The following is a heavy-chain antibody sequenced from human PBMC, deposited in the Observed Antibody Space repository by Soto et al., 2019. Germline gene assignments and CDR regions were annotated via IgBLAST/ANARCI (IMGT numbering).Heavy chain of an antibody. J-gene: IGHJ5*02. D-gene: IGHD2-2*01. Sequence: EPLSLTSTLSGGSIRSTPYYWAWILHTQGTGLERIGSIYYTGRTYYNPSLKGRVTIDLDTSKNQFSLKLSSVTAADTAVYYCARHMIKGWDVLVPAAQNGFDPWRQGNLVTGSS. CDR1: GGSIRSTPYY. V-gene: IGHV4-39*01. CDR3: ARHMIKGWDVLVPAAQNGFDP. CDR2: IYYTGRT.